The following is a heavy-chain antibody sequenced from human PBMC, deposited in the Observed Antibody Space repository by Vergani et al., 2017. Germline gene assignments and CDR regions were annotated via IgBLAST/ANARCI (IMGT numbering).Heavy chain of an antibody. D-gene: IGHD2-15*01. CDR3: ARGDCSGGSCYSDQDY. J-gene: IGHJ4*02. Sequence: VQLVESGGGVVQPGRSLRLSCAASGFTFSSYGMHWVRQAPGKGLEWVAVIWYDGSNKYYADSVKGRFTISRDNSKNTLYLQMNSLRAEDTAVYYCARGDCSGGSCYSDQDYWGQGTLVTVSS. CDR1: GFTFSSYG. V-gene: IGHV3-33*01. CDR2: IWYDGSNK.